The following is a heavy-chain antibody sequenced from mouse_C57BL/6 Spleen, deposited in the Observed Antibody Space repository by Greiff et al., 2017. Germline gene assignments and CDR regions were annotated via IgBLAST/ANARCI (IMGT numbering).Heavy chain of an antibody. J-gene: IGHJ1*03. V-gene: IGHV5-6*01. Sequence: EVQLVESGGDLVKPGGSLKLSCAASGFTFSSYGMSWVRQTPDKRLEWVATISSGGSYTYYPDSVKGRFTISRDNAKNTLYLQMRSLKSEDTAMYYCARRGYSNYVKYFDVWGTGTTVTVSS. CDR2: ISSGGSYT. CDR3: ARRGYSNYVKYFDV. D-gene: IGHD2-5*01. CDR1: GFTFSSYG.